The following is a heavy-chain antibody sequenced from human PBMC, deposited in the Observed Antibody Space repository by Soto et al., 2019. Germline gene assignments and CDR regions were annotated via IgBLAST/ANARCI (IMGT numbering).Heavy chain of an antibody. J-gene: IGHJ6*02. D-gene: IGHD4-4*01. CDR2: INPNSGGT. CDR1: GYTFTGYY. V-gene: IGHV1-2*02. CDR3: AIPTTVTLHYYGMDV. Sequence: QVQLVQSGAEVKKPGASVKVSCKASGYTFTGYYMHWVRQAPGQGLEWMGWINPNSGGTNYAQKFQGRVTRTRDTSISTAYMELSRLRSDDTAVYYCAIPTTVTLHYYGMDVWGQGTTVTVSS.